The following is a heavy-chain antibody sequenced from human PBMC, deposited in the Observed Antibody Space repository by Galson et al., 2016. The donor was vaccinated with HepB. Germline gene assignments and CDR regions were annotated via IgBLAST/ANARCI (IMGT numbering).Heavy chain of an antibody. CDR1: GGSISNNNW. D-gene: IGHD5-12*01. J-gene: IGHJ4*02. Sequence: ETLSLTCAVSGGSISNNNWWSWVRQPPEQGLERIGQIFHSGRVNYTPSLASRVTISVDTSNNHFSLRLTSVTAADTALYYCARQYRGGPSDYWGQGTLVIVSS. CDR3: ARQYRGGPSDY. CDR2: IFHSGRV. V-gene: IGHV4-4*02.